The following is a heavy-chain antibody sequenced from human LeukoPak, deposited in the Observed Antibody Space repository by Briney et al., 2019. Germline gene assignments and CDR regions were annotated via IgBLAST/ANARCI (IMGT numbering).Heavy chain of an antibody. CDR2: IKQDGSEK. J-gene: IGHJ4*02. CDR3: ARDRRVIMVYFGYFDY. CDR1: GFTFSSYW. Sequence: GGSLRLSCAASGFTFSSYWMSWVRQAPGKGLEWVANIKQDGSEKSYVDSVKGRFTLSRDNAKNSLYLQMNSLRAEDTAVYYCARDRRVIMVYFGYFDYWGQGTLVTVSS. V-gene: IGHV3-7*01. D-gene: IGHD2-8*01.